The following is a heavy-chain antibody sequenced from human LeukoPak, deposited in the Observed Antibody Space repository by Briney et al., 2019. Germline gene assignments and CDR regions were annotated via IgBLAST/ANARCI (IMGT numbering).Heavy chain of an antibody. D-gene: IGHD5-18*01. V-gene: IGHV3-23*01. CDR3: VTYRQVMLPFEA. CDR1: GFTFSTFA. CDR2: IFPSGGEI. J-gene: IGHJ5*02. Sequence: GRSLRLSCAASGFTFSTFAMLWVGQPRGKGLEWVSSIFPSGGEIHYADSVRGRFTISRDNSKSTLSLQMNSLRAEDTAIYYCVTYRQVMLPFEAWGQGTLVTVSS.